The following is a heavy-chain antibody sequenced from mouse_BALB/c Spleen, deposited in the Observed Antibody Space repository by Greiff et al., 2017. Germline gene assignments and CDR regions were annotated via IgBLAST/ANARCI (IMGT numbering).Heavy chain of an antibody. Sequence: VQLQESGPGLVAPSQSLSITCTVSGFSLTSYGVHWVRQPPGKGLEWLGVIWAGGSTNYNSALMSRLSISKDNSKSQVFLKMNSLQTDDTAMYYCAGYYRYDATPPYWGQGTLVTVSA. D-gene: IGHD2-14*01. J-gene: IGHJ3*01. V-gene: IGHV2-9*02. CDR1: GFSLTSYG. CDR2: IWAGGST. CDR3: AGYYRYDATPPY.